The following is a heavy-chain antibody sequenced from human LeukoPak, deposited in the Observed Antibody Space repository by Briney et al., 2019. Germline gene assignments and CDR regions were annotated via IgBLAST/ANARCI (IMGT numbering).Heavy chain of an antibody. D-gene: IGHD1-26*01. J-gene: IGHJ4*02. V-gene: IGHV4-39*07. CDR2: ISNSGST. CDR3: ATTTIRLGY. Sequence: SETLSLTCTVSGGSFSGSSHYWGWIRQPPGKGLEWIGSISNSGSTYYNPSLKSRVTISVGTSNNQFSLKLSSVTAADTAVYYCATTTIRLGYWGQGTLVTVSS. CDR1: GGSFSGSSHY.